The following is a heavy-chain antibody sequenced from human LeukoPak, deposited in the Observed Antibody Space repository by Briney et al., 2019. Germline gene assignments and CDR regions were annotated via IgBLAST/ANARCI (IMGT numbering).Heavy chain of an antibody. V-gene: IGHV3-48*01. Sequence: GGSLRLSCAASGFTFSIYTMSWVRQAPGKGLERGSYISSTSNTIYYADSVKGRFTISRDNAKNSLYLQMNSLRAEDTAMYYCGRDQGGSASYWGEGALVTVSS. CDR3: GRDQGGSASY. D-gene: IGHD2-2*01. J-gene: IGHJ4*02. CDR2: ISSTSNTI. CDR1: GFTFSIYT.